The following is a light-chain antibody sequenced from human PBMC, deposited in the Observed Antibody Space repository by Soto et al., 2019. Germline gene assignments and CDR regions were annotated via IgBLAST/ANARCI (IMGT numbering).Light chain of an antibody. V-gene: IGKV1-5*03. CDR3: QQCNDYSWT. Sequence: IQMTQSPSTLSASVGDRVAITCRASQSIGIWLAWYQQKPGNAPRFLVYKASSLESGVPSRFRGSGCGTDFTLTISSLQPDDFATYYCQQCNDYSWTFGQGTKVEIK. J-gene: IGKJ1*01. CDR2: KAS. CDR1: QSIGIW.